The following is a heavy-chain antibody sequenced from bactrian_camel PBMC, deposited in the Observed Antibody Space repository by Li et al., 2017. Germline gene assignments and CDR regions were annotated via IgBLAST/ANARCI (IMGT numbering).Heavy chain of an antibody. CDR2: ITTGGSST. CDR3: AAEFILTIASITGGSFSY. D-gene: IGHD4*01. V-gene: IGHV3S53*01. J-gene: IGHJ6*01. Sequence: VQLVESGGGSVQAGGSLRLSCEVSGHTVSNYCMAWSRQAPGQKREAVAAITTGGSSTMYHDSVKGRFTISRGSGKNTVHLQMNSLKPEDTAMYYCAAEFILTIASITGGSFSYWGQGTQVTVS. CDR1: GHTVSNYC.